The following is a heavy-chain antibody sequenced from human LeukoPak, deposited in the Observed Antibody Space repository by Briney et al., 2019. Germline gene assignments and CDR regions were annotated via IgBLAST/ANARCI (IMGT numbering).Heavy chain of an antibody. Sequence: EGSLRLSCAASGFTFDDYGMSWVRQAPGKGLEWVSGINWNGGSTGYADSVKGRFTISRDNAKNSLYLQMNSLRAEDTALYYCARDANYGDYARGAFDIWGQGTMVTVSS. CDR3: ARDANYGDYARGAFDI. CDR2: INWNGGST. D-gene: IGHD4-17*01. V-gene: IGHV3-20*04. J-gene: IGHJ3*02. CDR1: GFTFDDYG.